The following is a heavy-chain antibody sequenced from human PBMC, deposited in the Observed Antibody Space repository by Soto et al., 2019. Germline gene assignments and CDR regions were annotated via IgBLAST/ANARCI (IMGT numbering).Heavy chain of an antibody. D-gene: IGHD5-12*01. J-gene: IGHJ6*02. V-gene: IGHV1-69*12. CDR3: ARDKDQLQLGGNYYYIMDV. CDR2: IMPIFPTP. CDR1: GGTLRTSA. Sequence: QVQLVQSGAEVKKPGSSVKVSCKTSGGTLRTSAISWVRQAPGQGLEWMGGIMPIFPTPDYAQNFQGRVTITADESTSTAYMELSSLRPEDTAVYYCARDKDQLQLGGNYYYIMDVWGQGTTVTVSS.